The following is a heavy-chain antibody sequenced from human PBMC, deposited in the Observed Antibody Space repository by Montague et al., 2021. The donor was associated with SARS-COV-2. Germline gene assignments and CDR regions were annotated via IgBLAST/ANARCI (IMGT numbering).Heavy chain of an antibody. Sequence: PALVKPTQTLTLTCTFSGSSLSTSGMCVSWIRQPPGKALEWLALIDWDDDKYYSTSLKTRLTISKDTSKNQVVLTMTNMDPVDTATYYCARIRDYDILTGSYSGFDYRGQGTLVTVSS. CDR3: ARIRDYDILTGSYSGFDY. CDR1: GSSLSTSGMC. V-gene: IGHV2-70*01. D-gene: IGHD3-9*01. CDR2: IDWDDDK. J-gene: IGHJ4*02.